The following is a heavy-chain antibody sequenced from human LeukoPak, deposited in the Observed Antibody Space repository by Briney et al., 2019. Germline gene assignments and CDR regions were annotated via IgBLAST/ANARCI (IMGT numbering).Heavy chain of an antibody. CDR2: INPNSGGT. CDR1: GYTFTGYY. D-gene: IGHD1-26*01. J-gene: IGHJ4*02. Sequence: GASVKVSCKASGYTFTGYYMHWVRQAPGQGLEWMGWINPNSGGTNYAQKFQGRVTMTRDTSISTAYMELSRLRSDDTAVYYCAIIHKVGATPFDYWGQGTLVTVSS. V-gene: IGHV1-2*02. CDR3: AIIHKVGATPFDY.